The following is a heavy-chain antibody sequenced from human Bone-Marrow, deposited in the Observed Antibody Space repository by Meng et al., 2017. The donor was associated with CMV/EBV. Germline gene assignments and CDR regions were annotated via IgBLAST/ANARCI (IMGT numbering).Heavy chain of an antibody. Sequence: GESLKISCAASGFIFSSYGMHWVRQAPGKGLEWVAFIRYDGSNKYYADSVKGRFTISRDNSKNTLYLQMNSLRAEDTAVDYCASRGATGTHYWGPGTVVTVSS. D-gene: IGHD1-26*01. J-gene: IGHJ4*02. CDR3: ASRGATGTHY. CDR1: GFIFSSYG. V-gene: IGHV3-30*02. CDR2: IRYDGSNK.